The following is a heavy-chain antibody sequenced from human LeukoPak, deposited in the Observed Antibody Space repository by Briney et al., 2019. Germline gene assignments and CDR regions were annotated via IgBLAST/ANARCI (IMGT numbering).Heavy chain of an antibody. CDR2: INPNSGGT. D-gene: IGHD3-16*01. V-gene: IGHV1-2*02. CDR3: ARDELPITFGGLYYVDY. J-gene: IGHJ4*02. CDR1: GYTFTGYY. Sequence: ASVQVSCQASGYTFTGYYMHWVRQAPGQGLEWMGWINPNSGGTNYAQKFQGRVTMTRDTSISTAYMELSRLRSDDTAVYYCARDELPITFGGLYYVDYWGQGTLVTVSS.